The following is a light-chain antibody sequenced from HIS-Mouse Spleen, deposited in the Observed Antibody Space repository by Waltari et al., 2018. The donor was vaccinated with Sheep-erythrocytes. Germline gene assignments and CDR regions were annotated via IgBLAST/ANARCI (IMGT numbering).Light chain of an antibody. CDR3: SSYAGSNNWV. CDR2: SNN. CDR1: SSNIGSNT. Sequence: GTPGQRVTISCSGSSSNIGSNTVNWYQQLPGTAPKLLIYSNNQRPSGVPDRFSGSKSGTSASLTVSGLQAEDEADYYCSSYAGSNNWVFGGGTKLTVL. V-gene: IGLV1-44*01. J-gene: IGLJ3*02.